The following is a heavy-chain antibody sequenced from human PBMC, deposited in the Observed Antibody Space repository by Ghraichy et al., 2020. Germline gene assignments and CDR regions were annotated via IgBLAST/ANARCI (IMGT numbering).Heavy chain of an antibody. D-gene: IGHD3-22*01. J-gene: IGHJ5*02. V-gene: IGHV3-23*01. CDR2: ISGSGGST. CDR1: GFTFSSYA. Sequence: GGSLRLSCAASGFTFSSYAMSWVRQAPGKGLEWVSAISGSGGSTYYADSVKGRFTISRDNSKNTLYLQMNSLRAEDTAVYYCAKEEEDGPTSYYYDSSGPTWGQGTLVTVSS. CDR3: AKEEEDGPTSYYYDSSGPT.